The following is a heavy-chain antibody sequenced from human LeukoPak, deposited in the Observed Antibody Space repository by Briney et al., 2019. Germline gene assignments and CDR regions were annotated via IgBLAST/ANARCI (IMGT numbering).Heavy chain of an antibody. CDR2: IIPIFGTA. Sequence: GASVKVSCKASGGTFSSYAISWVRQAPGQGLEWMGGIIPIFGTANYAQKFQGRVTITADESTSTAYMELSSLRSEDTAVYYCASIVGAHRFDYWGQGTLVTVSS. J-gene: IGHJ4*02. CDR3: ASIVGAHRFDY. CDR1: GGTFSSYA. D-gene: IGHD1-26*01. V-gene: IGHV1-69*13.